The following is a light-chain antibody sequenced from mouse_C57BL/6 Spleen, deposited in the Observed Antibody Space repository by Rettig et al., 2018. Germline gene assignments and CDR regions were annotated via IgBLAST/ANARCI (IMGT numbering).Light chain of an antibody. J-gene: IGKJ5*01. CDR1: QSLLNSGNQKNY. CDR2: GAS. V-gene: IGKV8-28*01. CDR3: QNDHSYPLT. Sequence: SAGEKVTMSCKSSQSLLNSGNQKNYLAWYQQKPGQPPKLLIYGASTRESGVPDRFTGSGSGTDFTLTISSVQAEDLAVYYCQNDHSYPLTFGAGTKLELK.